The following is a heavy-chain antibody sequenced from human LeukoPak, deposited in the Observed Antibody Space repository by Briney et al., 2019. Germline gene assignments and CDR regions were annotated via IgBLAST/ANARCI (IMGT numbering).Heavy chain of an antibody. D-gene: IGHD2-8*02. Sequence: TGGALRLSCAGSGFALKSYSLTWVRQAPGKGLEWVSSISSTSAYKHYADSVKGRFTISRDNVDNVVYLEMNSLGAEDTATYYCARVAVSGPTGWFDSWGQGTLVIVSS. CDR3: ARVAVSGPTGWFDS. CDR1: GFALKSYS. J-gene: IGHJ5*01. CDR2: ISSTSAYK. V-gene: IGHV3-21*01.